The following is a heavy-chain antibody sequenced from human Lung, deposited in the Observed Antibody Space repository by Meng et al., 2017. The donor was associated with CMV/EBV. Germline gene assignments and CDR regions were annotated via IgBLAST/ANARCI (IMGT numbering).Heavy chain of an antibody. V-gene: IGHV1-18*01. CDR1: GYTVGKYG. CDR2: ISAYNGNT. CDR3: ARDVPASGALMLDY. D-gene: IGHD6-13*01. J-gene: IGHJ4*02. Sequence: GYTVGKYGVSWVRQAPGQGLEWVGWISAYNGNTQYAQKLRGRVTMTTDTATNTAYMEVRSLRSDDTAVYYCARDVPASGALMLDYWGQGSLVTVSS.